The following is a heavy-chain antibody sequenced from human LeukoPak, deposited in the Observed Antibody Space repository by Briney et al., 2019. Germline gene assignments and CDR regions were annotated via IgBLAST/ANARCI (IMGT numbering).Heavy chain of an antibody. D-gene: IGHD3-22*01. V-gene: IGHV3-21*01. J-gene: IGHJ4*02. Sequence: GGSLRLSCAASGFTFSSYSMNWVRQAPGKGLEWVSSISSSSSYIYYADSVKGRFTISRGNAKNSLYLQMNSLRAGDTAVYYCARTYYYDSSGYYLSYWGQGTLVTVSS. CDR1: GFTFSSYS. CDR3: ARTYYYDSSGYYLSY. CDR2: ISSSSSYI.